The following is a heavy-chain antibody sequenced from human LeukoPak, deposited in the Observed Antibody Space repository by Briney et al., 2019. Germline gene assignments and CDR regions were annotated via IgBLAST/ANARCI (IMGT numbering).Heavy chain of an antibody. D-gene: IGHD3-22*01. J-gene: IGHJ3*02. Sequence: VASVKVSCKASGYTFTSYYMHWVRQAPGQGLEWMGIINPSGGSTSYAQKFQGRVTMTRDTSTSTVYMELSSLRSEDTAVYYCARVELYDSYLRNDDAFDIWGQGTMVTVS. CDR3: ARVELYDSYLRNDDAFDI. CDR2: INPSGGST. V-gene: IGHV1-46*01. CDR1: GYTFTSYY.